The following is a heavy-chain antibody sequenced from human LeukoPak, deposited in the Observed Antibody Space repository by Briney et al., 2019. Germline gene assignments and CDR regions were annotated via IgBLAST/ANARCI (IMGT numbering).Heavy chain of an antibody. V-gene: IGHV3-33*01. CDR1: GFTFSSYG. Sequence: PGRSLRLSCAASGFTFSSYGMHWVRQAPGKGLEWVAVIWYDGSNKYYADSVKGRFTISRDNSKNTLYLQMNSLRAEDTAVYYCARDGAARGVDYWGRGTLVTVSS. D-gene: IGHD6-6*01. CDR3: ARDGAARGVDY. CDR2: IWYDGSNK. J-gene: IGHJ4*02.